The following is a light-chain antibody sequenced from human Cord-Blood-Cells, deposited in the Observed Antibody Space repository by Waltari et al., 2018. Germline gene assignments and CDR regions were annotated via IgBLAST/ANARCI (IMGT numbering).Light chain of an antibody. Sequence: QSVLTQPPSVSEAPRQRVTIACSGSSSNSRNNAVTWYQPLPGKAPKLLIYYDDLLPAGVSDRFSGSKSGTSASLAISGLQSEDEADYYCAAWDDSLNGYVFGTGTKVTVL. J-gene: IGLJ1*01. CDR2: YDD. V-gene: IGLV1-36*01. CDR1: SSNSRNNA. CDR3: AAWDDSLNGYV.